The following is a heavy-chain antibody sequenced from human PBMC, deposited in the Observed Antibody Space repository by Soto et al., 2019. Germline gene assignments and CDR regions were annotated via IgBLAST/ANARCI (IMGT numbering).Heavy chain of an antibody. CDR3: ARDKITGLFDY. D-gene: IGHD2-8*02. V-gene: IGHV4-4*02. Sequence: PSETLSLTCAVSGDSISSDKWWSWVRQPPGKGLEWIGEINHSGSTNYNPSLKSRVTISVDTSKNQFSLKLTSVTAADTAVYYCARDKITGLFDYWGQGTLVTVSS. CDR2: INHSGST. J-gene: IGHJ4*02. CDR1: GDSISSDKW.